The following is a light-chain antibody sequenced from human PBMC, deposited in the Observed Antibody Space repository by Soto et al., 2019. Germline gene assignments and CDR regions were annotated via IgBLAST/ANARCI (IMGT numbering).Light chain of an antibody. CDR3: QVWDVSTVHYV. V-gene: IGLV3-21*02. CDR2: DDS. Sequence: SSDLTQPPSMSVAPGQTARITCGGNNIGSKTVHWYQQKAGQAPVLVVYDDSDRPSGIPERFSGSNSGNTATLTISRVEAGDEADYYCQVWDVSTVHYVFGTGTKVTVL. J-gene: IGLJ1*01. CDR1: NIGSKT.